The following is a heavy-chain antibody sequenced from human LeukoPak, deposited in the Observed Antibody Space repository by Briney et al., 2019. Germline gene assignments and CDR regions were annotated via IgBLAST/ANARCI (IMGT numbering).Heavy chain of an antibody. CDR1: GVSINSRY. CDR2: IYDSGSA. D-gene: IGHD4-17*01. Sequence: PSETLSLTCTVSGVSINSRYWSWIRQPPGKGLEWIGFIYDSGSANYKSSLKSRVTMTVDTSKNQFSLKLNSVSAGDTAVYLCARDPTTVTKGLDIWGQGTMVTVSS. J-gene: IGHJ3*02. V-gene: IGHV4-59*11. CDR3: ARDPTTVTKGLDI.